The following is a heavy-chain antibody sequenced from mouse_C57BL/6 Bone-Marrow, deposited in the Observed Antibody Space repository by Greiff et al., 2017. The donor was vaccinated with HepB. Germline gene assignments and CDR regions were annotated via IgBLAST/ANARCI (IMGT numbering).Heavy chain of an antibody. CDR3: ARRGDYGSRYFDV. D-gene: IGHD1-1*01. J-gene: IGHJ1*03. Sequence: QVQLQQSGAELAKPGASVKLSCKASGYTFTSYWMHWVKQRPGQGLEWIGYINPSSGYTNYNQKFKGKSTLTVDKSSSTAYMQLSSLTSEDSAVYYCARRGDYGSRYFDVWGTGTTVTVSS. V-gene: IGHV1-7*01. CDR2: INPSSGYT. CDR1: GYTFTSYW.